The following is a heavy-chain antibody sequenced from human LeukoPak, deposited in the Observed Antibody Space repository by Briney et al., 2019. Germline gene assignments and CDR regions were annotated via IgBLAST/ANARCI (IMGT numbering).Heavy chain of an antibody. V-gene: IGHV3-23*01. CDR3: AKDLWKVVPTTPSHY. Sequence: QPGGSLRLSCAASGFTVSSNYMSWVRQAPGKGLEWVSAISGSGGSTYYADSVKGRFTISRDNSKNTLYLQMNSLRAEDTAVYYCAKDLWKVVPTTPSHYWGQGTLVTVSS. J-gene: IGHJ4*02. CDR2: ISGSGGST. D-gene: IGHD2-2*01. CDR1: GFTVSSNY.